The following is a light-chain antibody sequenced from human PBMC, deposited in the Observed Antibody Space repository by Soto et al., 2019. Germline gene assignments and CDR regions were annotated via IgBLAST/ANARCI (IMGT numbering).Light chain of an antibody. CDR2: LGS. J-gene: IGKJ1*01. V-gene: IGKV2-28*01. CDR3: MQALQTPLA. CDR1: QSLRHSNGYNY. Sequence: DIVMTQSPLSLPVTPGEPASISCRSSQSLRHSNGYNYLDWYLQKPGQSPQLLIYLGSNRASGVPDRFSGSGSGTDFTLKISRVEAEDVGVYYCMQALQTPLAFGQGTNVEIK.